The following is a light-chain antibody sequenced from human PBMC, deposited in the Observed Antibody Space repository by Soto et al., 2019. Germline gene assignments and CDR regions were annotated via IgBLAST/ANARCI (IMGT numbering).Light chain of an antibody. Sequence: EIVLTQSPGTLSLSPGESGTLSCRASQSLSSGFLAWYQQRPGQAPRLLIYAASSRATGIPDRFSGTGSGTDFTLTISRLEPEDFAVYYCQQCASLPRTFGQGTKVDIK. CDR1: QSLSSGF. V-gene: IGKV3-20*01. J-gene: IGKJ1*01. CDR3: QQCASLPRT. CDR2: AAS.